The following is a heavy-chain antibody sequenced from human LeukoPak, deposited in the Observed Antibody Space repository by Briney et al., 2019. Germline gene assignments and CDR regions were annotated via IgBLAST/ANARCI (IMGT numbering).Heavy chain of an antibody. CDR1: GYTFTSYD. CDR2: MNPNSGNT. CDR3: AKIYGDYVGLDY. D-gene: IGHD4-17*01. Sequence: ASVTVSCKASGYTFTSYDINWVRQATGQGLEWMGWMNPNSGNTGYAQKFQGRVTMTRNTSISTAYMELSSLRSEDTAVYYCAKIYGDYVGLDYWGQGTLVTVSS. V-gene: IGHV1-8*01. J-gene: IGHJ4*02.